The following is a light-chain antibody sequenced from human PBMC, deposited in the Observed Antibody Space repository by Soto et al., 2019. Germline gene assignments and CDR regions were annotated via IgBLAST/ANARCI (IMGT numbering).Light chain of an antibody. V-gene: IGKV1-5*01. CDR1: QTISTW. CDR2: DAS. Sequence: DIQMTQSPSTLSASAVDRVTITFRASQTISTWLAWYQHKPGKAPNLLIYDASTLMSGVPSRFSGSGSGTEFTLTISSLQPGDFATYYCQQSETYPLTFGQGTRLEIK. CDR3: QQSETYPLT. J-gene: IGKJ5*01.